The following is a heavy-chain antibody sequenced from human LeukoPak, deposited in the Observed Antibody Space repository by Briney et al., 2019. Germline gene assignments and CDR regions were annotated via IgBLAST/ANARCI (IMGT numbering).Heavy chain of an antibody. V-gene: IGHV3-23*01. CDR2: ISVSGGSP. D-gene: IGHD3-16*01. CDR1: GFTFSSYA. CDR3: ASVPTSTPFGY. Sequence: GGSLRLSCAASGFTFSSYAMSWVRQAPGKGLEWVSGISVSGGSPYYADSVKGRFTISRDNSKNTLYLQMNSLRAEDTAVYYCASVPTSTPFGYWGQGTLVTVSS. J-gene: IGHJ4*02.